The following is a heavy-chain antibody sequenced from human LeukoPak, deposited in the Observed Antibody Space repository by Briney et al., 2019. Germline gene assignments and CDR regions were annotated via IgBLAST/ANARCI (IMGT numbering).Heavy chain of an antibody. CDR2: ISWDGGST. J-gene: IGHJ4*02. V-gene: IGHV3-43*01. CDR1: GFTFDGYT. CDR3: ANYYDSSGTYS. Sequence: PGGSLRLSCAASGFTFDGYTMHWVRQAPGKGLEWVSLISWDGGSTYYADSVKGRFTISRDNSKNTLYLQMNSLRAEDTAVYYCANYYDSSGTYSWGQGTLVTVSS. D-gene: IGHD3-22*01.